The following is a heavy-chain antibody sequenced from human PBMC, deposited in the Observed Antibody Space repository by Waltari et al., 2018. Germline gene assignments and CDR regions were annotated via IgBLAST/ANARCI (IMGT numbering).Heavy chain of an antibody. J-gene: IGHJ3*02. Sequence: QVQLVQSGAEVKKPGSSVKVSCKASGGTFSSYAISWVRQAPGQGLEWMGRIIPIVGTANYAQKYQGRVTITADKSTSTAYMELSSLRSEDTAVYYCARGEKLAAGGAFDIWGQGTMVTVSS. CDR3: ARGEKLAAGGAFDI. D-gene: IGHD6-25*01. V-gene: IGHV1-69*08. CDR1: GGTFSSYA. CDR2: IIPIVGTA.